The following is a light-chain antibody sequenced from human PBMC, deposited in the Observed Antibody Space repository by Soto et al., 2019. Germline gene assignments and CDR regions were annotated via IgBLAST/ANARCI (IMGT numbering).Light chain of an antibody. Sequence: QSVLTQPPSASGTPGQRVTLSCSGSNSNIGTKPVKWFQQVPGTAPKSLIYRNDQRPSGVPDRVSGSKSGASASLAISGLQHEDEADYYCATWDDSLNGVVFGGGTKVTVL. J-gene: IGLJ3*02. CDR1: NSNIGTKP. V-gene: IGLV1-44*01. CDR2: RND. CDR3: ATWDDSLNGVV.